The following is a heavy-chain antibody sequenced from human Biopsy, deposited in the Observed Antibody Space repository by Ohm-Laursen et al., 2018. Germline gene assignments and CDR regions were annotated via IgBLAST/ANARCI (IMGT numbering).Heavy chain of an antibody. Sequence: SLRLSCAASGFDVSSNYMSWLRQAPGKGLEWVSHIHSDGNTYYADSVKGRFTISRDNSKNTLYLQMNSLRAEDTAVYYCARDQNINSWYYSWGQGTLVTVSS. D-gene: IGHD6-13*01. V-gene: IGHV3-53*01. CDR2: IHSDGNT. CDR3: ARDQNINSWYYS. J-gene: IGHJ5*02. CDR1: GFDVSSNY.